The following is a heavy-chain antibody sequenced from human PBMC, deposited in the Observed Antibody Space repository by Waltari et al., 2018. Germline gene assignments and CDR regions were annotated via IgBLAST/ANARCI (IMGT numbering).Heavy chain of an antibody. D-gene: IGHD3-3*01. CDR3: ARDKELRFLEWLRYFDL. V-gene: IGHV3-7*01. J-gene: IGHJ2*01. Sequence: EVQLVESGGGLVPPGGSLRLSCAASGCPFSSLWINWGRQAPGQGLEWVANIKQDGSEKYYVDSVKGRFTISRDNAKNSLYLQMNSLRAEDTAVYYCARDKELRFLEWLRYFDLWGRGTLVTVSS. CDR2: IKQDGSEK. CDR1: GCPFSSLW.